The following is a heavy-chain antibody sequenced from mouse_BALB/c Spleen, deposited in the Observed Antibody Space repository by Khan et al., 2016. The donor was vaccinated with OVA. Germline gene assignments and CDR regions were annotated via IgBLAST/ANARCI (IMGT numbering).Heavy chain of an antibody. CDR2: IWGGGGT. CDR1: GFSLSRYN. CDR3: ARDYYRYDGYYAMDY. D-gene: IGHD2-14*01. Sequence: QVQLKESGPGLVAPSQSLSITCTVSGFSLSRYNINWVRQPPGKGLEWLGMIWGGGGTDYNSTLKSRLSISKDNSKSQVFLKMNSLQTNDTAMYYCARDYYRYDGYYAMDYWGQGTSVTVSS. V-gene: IGHV2-6-4*01. J-gene: IGHJ4*01.